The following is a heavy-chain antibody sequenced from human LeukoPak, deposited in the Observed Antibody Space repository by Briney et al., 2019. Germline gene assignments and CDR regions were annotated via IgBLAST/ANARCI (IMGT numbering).Heavy chain of an antibody. J-gene: IGHJ6*03. CDR2: INHSGST. V-gene: IGHV4-34*01. CDR1: GGSFSGYY. CDR3: ARGSRRRDGYNYDYYYYMDV. Sequence: SETLSLTCAVYGGSFSGYYWSWIRQPPGKGLEWIGEINHSGSTNYNPSLKSRVTISVDTSKNQFSLKLSAVTAADTAVYYCARGSRRRDGYNYDYYYYMDVWDKGTTVTVSS. D-gene: IGHD5-24*01.